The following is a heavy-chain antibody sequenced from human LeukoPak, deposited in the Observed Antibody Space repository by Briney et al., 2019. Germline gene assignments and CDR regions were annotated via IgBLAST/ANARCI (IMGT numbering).Heavy chain of an antibody. CDR3: ARGCSGGSCYPYYFDY. V-gene: IGHV3-23*01. D-gene: IGHD2-15*01. CDR1: GVTFSRYA. Sequence: GGSLRLSCAASGVTFSRYAMSWVRQAPGKGLEWVSAISESGTGTYYADSVKGRFTISRDNAKNSLYLQMNSLRAEDTALYYCARGCSGGSCYPYYFDYWGQGTLVTVSS. J-gene: IGHJ4*02. CDR2: ISESGTGT.